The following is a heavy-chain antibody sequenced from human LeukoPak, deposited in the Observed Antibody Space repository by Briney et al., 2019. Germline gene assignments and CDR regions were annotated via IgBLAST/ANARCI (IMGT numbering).Heavy chain of an antibody. CDR3: AHKDGSNHFDY. CDR2: ISWNDDK. Sequence: SGPTLVNPTQTLTLTCTFSGFSLSTSGVGVGWIRQPPGKALEWLALISWNDDKRYSPSLRSRLTITGDTSKNQVVLTMTNVDPVDTATYFCAHKDGSNHFDYWGQGTLVTVSS. J-gene: IGHJ4*02. CDR1: GFSLSTSGVG. V-gene: IGHV2-5*01. D-gene: IGHD5-24*01.